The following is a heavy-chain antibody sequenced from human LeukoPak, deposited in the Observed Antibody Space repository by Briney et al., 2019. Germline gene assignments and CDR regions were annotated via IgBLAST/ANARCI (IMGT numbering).Heavy chain of an antibody. J-gene: IGHJ5*02. V-gene: IGHV4-34*01. Sequence: SETLSLTCAVYGGSFSGYCWSWIRQPPGKGLEWIGEINHSGSTNYNPSLKSRVTISVDTSKNQFSLKLSSVTAADTAVYYCAKGDTAMGEFDPWGQGTLVTVSS. CDR3: AKGDTAMGEFDP. D-gene: IGHD5-18*01. CDR1: GGSFSGYC. CDR2: INHSGST.